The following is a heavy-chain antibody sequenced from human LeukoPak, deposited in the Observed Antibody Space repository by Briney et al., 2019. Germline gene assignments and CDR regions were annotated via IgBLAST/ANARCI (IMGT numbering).Heavy chain of an antibody. CDR3: ARNYFASGSPMGLDY. Sequence: ASVKVSCKASGYTFTSYGISWVRHAPGQGLEWMGWISAYNGNTNYAQKLQGRVTMTTDTPTSTAYMELRSLRSDDTAVYYCARNYFASGSPMGLDYWGQGTLVTVSS. J-gene: IGHJ4*02. V-gene: IGHV1-18*01. CDR1: GYTFTSYG. CDR2: ISAYNGNT. D-gene: IGHD1-26*01.